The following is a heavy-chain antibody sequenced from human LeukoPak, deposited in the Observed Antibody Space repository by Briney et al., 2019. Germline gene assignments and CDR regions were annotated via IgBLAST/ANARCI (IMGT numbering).Heavy chain of an antibody. CDR2: INWNGGST. V-gene: IGHV3-20*04. Sequence: GGSLRLSCAASGFTFDDYGTSWVRQAPGKGLEWVSGINWNGGSTGYADSVKGRFTISRDNAKNSLYLQMNSLRAEDTALYYCARGKSDYYYYMDVWGKGTTVTVSS. J-gene: IGHJ6*03. CDR1: GFTFDDYG. CDR3: ARGKSDYYYYMDV.